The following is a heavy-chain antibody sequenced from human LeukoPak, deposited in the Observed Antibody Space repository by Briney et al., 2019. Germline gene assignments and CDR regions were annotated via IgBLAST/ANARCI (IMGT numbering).Heavy chain of an antibody. D-gene: IGHD6-13*01. V-gene: IGHV4-4*02. J-gene: IGHJ4*02. CDR1: GGSISSSNW. CDR2: IYYSGST. CDR3: ARGRIAAAGFFDY. Sequence: SETLSLTCAVSGGSISSSNWWSWVRQPPGKGLEWIGYIYYSGSTNYNPSLKSRVTISVDTSKNQFSLKLSSVTAADTAVYYCARGRIAAAGFFDYWGQGTLVTVSS.